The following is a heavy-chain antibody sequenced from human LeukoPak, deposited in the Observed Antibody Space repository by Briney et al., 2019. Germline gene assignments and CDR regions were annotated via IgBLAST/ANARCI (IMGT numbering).Heavy chain of an antibody. CDR3: AKDLFHALGTRFVDS. CDR2: IHYDGSIT. CDR1: GCTFSGYG. J-gene: IGHJ4*02. D-gene: IGHD3-16*01. Sequence: PGGSLRLSYAASGCTFSGYGMHWVRQAPGKGLEWVTFIHYDGSITYYADSVKGRFTISRDNSKDTLFLQMNRLRAEDTAVYHCAKDLFHALGTRFVDSWGQGTLVTVSS. V-gene: IGHV3-30*02.